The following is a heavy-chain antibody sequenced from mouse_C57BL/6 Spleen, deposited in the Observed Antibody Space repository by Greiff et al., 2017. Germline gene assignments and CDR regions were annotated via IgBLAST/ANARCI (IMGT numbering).Heavy chain of an antibody. J-gene: IGHJ4*01. D-gene: IGHD1-1*01. CDR3: ARCTTVVELGAMDY. CDR1: GYAFSSYW. Sequence: VQLQQSGAELVKPGASVKISCKASGYAFSSYWMNWVKQRPGKGLEWIGQIYPGDGDTNYNGKFKGKATLSADKSSSTAYMPLSSLTSEDSAVYFCARCTTVVELGAMDYWGQGTSGTVSS. CDR2: IYPGDGDT. V-gene: IGHV1-80*01.